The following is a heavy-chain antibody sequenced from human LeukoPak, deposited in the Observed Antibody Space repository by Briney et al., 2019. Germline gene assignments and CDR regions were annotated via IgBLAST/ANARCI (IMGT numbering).Heavy chain of an antibody. D-gene: IGHD1-26*01. Sequence: GSLRLSCAASGFALSTYWMHWVRQAPGKGLEWVSLIRADGATTRYTDSVKGRFTISRDNSKDSLYLQMNSLRTEDTALYYCARDNTGSYEYWGQGTLVTVSP. CDR1: GFALSTYW. J-gene: IGHJ4*02. CDR2: IRADGATT. CDR3: ARDNTGSYEY. V-gene: IGHV3-43*02.